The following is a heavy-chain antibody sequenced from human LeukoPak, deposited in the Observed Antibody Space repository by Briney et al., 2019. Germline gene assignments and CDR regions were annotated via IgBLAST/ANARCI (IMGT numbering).Heavy chain of an antibody. J-gene: IGHJ4*02. CDR2: IYYSGTT. CDR3: ARLGPDYYGSGSYYRYFDH. V-gene: IGHV4-34*01. D-gene: IGHD3-10*01. CDR1: GGSLSGYY. Sequence: PSETLSLTCAVYGGSLSGYYWSWIRQSPGKGLEWIGAIYYSGTTYYSPSLRSRITISVDTSKKHFSLKLRSVTAADTAVYYCARLGPDYYGSGSYYRYFDHWGQGTLVTVSS.